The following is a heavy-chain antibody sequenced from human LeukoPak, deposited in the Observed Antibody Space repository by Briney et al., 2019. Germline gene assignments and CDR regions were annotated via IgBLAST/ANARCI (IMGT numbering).Heavy chain of an antibody. CDR3: AKTHDSSGYLRSHFDY. CDR2: INGNGCST. J-gene: IGHJ4*02. Sequence: PGGSLRLSCAVSGFSFCSYAMTWVRQAPGEGLEWVSSINGNGCSTYYADSVKGRLTIPRDNSKNTLYLQMNSQRAEDTAVYYCAKTHDSSGYLRSHFDYWGQGTLVTVSS. CDR1: GFSFCSYA. V-gene: IGHV3-23*01. D-gene: IGHD3-22*01.